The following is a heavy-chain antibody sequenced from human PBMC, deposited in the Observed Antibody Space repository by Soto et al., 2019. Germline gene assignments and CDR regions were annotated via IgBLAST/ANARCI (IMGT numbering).Heavy chain of an antibody. CDR1: EFGYPSFA. Sequence: GGCLRHTCEASEFGYPSFAMNWVRQAPGKGLEWVSAIGDSGASTYYADSVKGRFTISRDNSRNTLYLQLNSLRAEDTAVYYCAKGVELDVWGNGTTVTVSS. J-gene: IGHJ6*04. V-gene: IGHV3-23*01. CDR2: IGDSGAST. CDR3: AKGVELDV. D-gene: IGHD1-26*01.